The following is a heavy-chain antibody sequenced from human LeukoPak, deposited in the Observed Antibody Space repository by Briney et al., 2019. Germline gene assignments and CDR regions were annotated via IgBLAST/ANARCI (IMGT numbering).Heavy chain of an antibody. J-gene: IGHJ4*02. CDR2: IRYDGSHK. CDR1: GFTFSSYG. V-gene: IGHV3-30*02. D-gene: IGHD3-9*01. Sequence: GGSLRLSCAASGFTFSSYGIHWVRQAPGKGLEWVAFIRYDGSHKYYADSVKGRFTISRDNSKNTLYLQMNSLRAEDTAVYYCAKFGPRRYFDWLYDYWGQGTLVTVSS. CDR3: AKFGPRRYFDWLYDY.